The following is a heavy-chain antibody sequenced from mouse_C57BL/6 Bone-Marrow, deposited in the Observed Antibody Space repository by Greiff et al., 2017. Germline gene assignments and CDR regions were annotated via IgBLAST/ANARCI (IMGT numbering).Heavy chain of an antibody. CDR3: ANSLAY. CDR1: GFTFSSYA. V-gene: IGHV5-4*03. CDR2: ISDGGSYT. J-gene: IGHJ3*01. Sequence: DVKLVESGGGLVKPGGSLKLSCAASGFTFSSYAMSWVRQTPEKRLEWVATISDGGSYTYYPDNVKGRFTISRDNAKNNLYLQMSHLKSEDTAMYYCANSLAYWGQGTLVTVSA.